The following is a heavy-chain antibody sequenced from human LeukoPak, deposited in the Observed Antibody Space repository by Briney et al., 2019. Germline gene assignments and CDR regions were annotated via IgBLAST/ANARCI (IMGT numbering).Heavy chain of an antibody. Sequence: ASVKVSCKASGYTFTGYYMHWVRQAPGQGLEWMGWINPNSGGTNYAQKFQGRVTMTRDTSISTAYMELSRLRSDDTAVYYCARDRGYSYSDIWYFDLWSRGTLVTVSS. D-gene: IGHD5-18*01. CDR2: INPNSGGT. CDR3: ARDRGYSYSDIWYFDL. CDR1: GYTFTGYY. J-gene: IGHJ2*01. V-gene: IGHV1-2*02.